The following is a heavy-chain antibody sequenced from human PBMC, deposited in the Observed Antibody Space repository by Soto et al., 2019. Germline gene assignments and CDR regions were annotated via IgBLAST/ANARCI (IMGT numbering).Heavy chain of an antibody. CDR1: GGSISSGGYS. Sequence: RSLTCDVSGGSISSGGYSWSWIRQPPGKGLGWVGYIYHSGSTYYNPSLKSRVTISVDRSKNQFSLKLSSVTAADTAVYYCELAHTAGWFDPWGQGTLVTVSS. V-gene: IGHV4-30-2*01. CDR2: IYHSGST. J-gene: IGHJ5*02. D-gene: IGHD4-17*01. CDR3: ELAHTAGWFDP.